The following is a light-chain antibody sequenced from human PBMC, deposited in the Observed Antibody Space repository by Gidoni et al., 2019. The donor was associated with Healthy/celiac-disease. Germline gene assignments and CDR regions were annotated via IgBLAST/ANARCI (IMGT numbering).Light chain of an antibody. CDR2: GKN. J-gene: IGLJ2*01. V-gene: IGLV3-19*01. CDR1: SLRSYY. Sequence: SSELTQDPAVSVALGQPVRITCQGDSLRSYYASWYQQKPGQAPVLVMYGKNNRPSGIQDRFSGSRSGNTASLTITGAQAEDEADYYGNSRDSSGNLVVFGGGTKLTVL. CDR3: NSRDSSGNLVV.